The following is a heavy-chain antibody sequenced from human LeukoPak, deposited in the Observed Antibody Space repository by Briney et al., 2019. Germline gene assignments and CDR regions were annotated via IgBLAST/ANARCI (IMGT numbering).Heavy chain of an antibody. D-gene: IGHD6-13*01. CDR1: GFTFSSYE. Sequence: GGSLRLSCAASGFTFSSYEMNWVRQAPGKGLEWVSYISSSGSTTYYADSVKGRFTISRDNAKNSLYLQMNSLRAEDTAVYYCARDEGSSWKNWFDPRGQGTLVTVSS. CDR2: ISSSGSTT. J-gene: IGHJ5*02. CDR3: ARDEGSSWKNWFDP. V-gene: IGHV3-48*03.